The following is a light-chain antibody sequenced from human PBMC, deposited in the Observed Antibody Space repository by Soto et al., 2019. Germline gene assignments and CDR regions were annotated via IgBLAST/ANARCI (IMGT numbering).Light chain of an antibody. CDR2: GAS. CDR1: QDIQSS. V-gene: IGKV1-27*01. J-gene: IGKJ4*01. CDR3: QKYQSAPLT. Sequence: DIQMTQSPSSLSASVGDTVTLTCRASQDIQSSLAWYQQKPGKAPSLLIFGASFLQPGVASRFNGRGSATGFPLPISRLQPEDVATYYCQKYQSAPLTFGGGTKVEI.